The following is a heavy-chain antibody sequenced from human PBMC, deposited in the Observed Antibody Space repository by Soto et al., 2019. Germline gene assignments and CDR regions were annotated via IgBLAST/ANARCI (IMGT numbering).Heavy chain of an antibody. CDR2: ISTYNGNT. D-gene: IGHD2-15*01. J-gene: IGHJ6*02. Sequence: ASVKVSCKASGYTFTRSGISWVRQAPGQGLEWMGRISTYNGNTNYAQTFQGRVTMTTDTSTSTAYMELRSLRSDDTAVYYCAREQVILGTYGMDVWGQGTTVTVSS. CDR3: AREQVILGTYGMDV. V-gene: IGHV1-18*01. CDR1: GYTFTRSG.